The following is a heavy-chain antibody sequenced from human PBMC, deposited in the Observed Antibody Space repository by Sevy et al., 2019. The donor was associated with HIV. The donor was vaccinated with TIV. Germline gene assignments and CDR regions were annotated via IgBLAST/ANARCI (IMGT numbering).Heavy chain of an antibody. CDR1: GFTFSSYG. CDR3: ARGLAALPGYYYGMDV. D-gene: IGHD6-6*01. CDR2: ISYDGNNR. V-gene: IGHV3-30-3*01. J-gene: IGHJ6*02. Sequence: GGSLRLSCAASGFTFSSYGVNWVRQAPGKGLEWVAVISYDGNNRYYADSVKGRCTISRDNYKNTLYLQMNSLRDDDTAVYYCARGLAALPGYYYGMDVWGLGTTVTVSS.